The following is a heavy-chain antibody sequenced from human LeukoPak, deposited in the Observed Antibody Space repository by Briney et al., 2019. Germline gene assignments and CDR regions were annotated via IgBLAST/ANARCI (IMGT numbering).Heavy chain of an antibody. J-gene: IGHJ4*02. CDR2: IIPIFGTA. CDR1: GGTLSSYA. D-gene: IGHD3-22*01. CDR3: AAYYYDSSGYYSAFDD. Sequence: GAQLKVSRKASGGTLSSYAIRWVRQAPGQGLEWMGGIIPIFGTANYAQKFQGRVTITTDESTSTAYMELSSLRSEDTAVYYCAAYYYDSSGYYSAFDDWGQGTLVTVSS. V-gene: IGHV1-69*05.